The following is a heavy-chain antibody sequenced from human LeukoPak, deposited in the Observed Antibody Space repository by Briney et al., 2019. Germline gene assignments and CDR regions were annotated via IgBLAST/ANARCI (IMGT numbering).Heavy chain of an antibody. CDR3: ASSPSTPTTDRGVLEWLSRHHAFDI. V-gene: IGHV1-18*01. J-gene: IGHJ3*02. CDR2: ISAYNGNT. D-gene: IGHD3-3*01. Sequence: ASVKVSCKASGYTFTSYGINWVRQAPGQGLEWMGWISAYNGNTNYAQKLQGRVTMTTDTSTSTAYMELRSLRSDDTAVYYCASSPSTPTTDRGVLEWLSRHHAFDIWGQGTMVTVSS. CDR1: GYTFTSYG.